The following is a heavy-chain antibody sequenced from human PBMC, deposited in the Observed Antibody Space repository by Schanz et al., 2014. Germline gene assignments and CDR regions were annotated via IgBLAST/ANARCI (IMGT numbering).Heavy chain of an antibody. J-gene: IGHJ4*02. CDR3: AKHRHYADNNGYPGIDY. D-gene: IGHD3-16*01. CDR2: IYSGGNT. V-gene: IGHV3-66*04. Sequence: EVQLVESGGGLVQPGGSLRLSCAASGFTVSRNYMSWVRQAPGKGLEWVSVIYSGGNTYYADSLKGRFTISRDNSKNTLYLQMNSLRAEDTAVYYCAKHRHYADNNGYPGIDYWGQGTLVTVS. CDR1: GFTVSRNY.